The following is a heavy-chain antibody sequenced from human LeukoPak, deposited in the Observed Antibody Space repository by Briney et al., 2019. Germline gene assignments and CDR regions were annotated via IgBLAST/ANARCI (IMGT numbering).Heavy chain of an antibody. Sequence: GGSQRLSCAASGFTFTSHAMSWVRQAPGKGLEWVSSVSTGGGSTSYADSVKGRFTISRDNFRNTLYLQMDSLRAEDTAIYYCALRGGQPDPFDYWGQGTLVTVSS. V-gene: IGHV3-23*01. CDR1: GFTFTSHA. D-gene: IGHD3-10*01. CDR3: ALRGGQPDPFDY. CDR2: VSTGGGST. J-gene: IGHJ4*02.